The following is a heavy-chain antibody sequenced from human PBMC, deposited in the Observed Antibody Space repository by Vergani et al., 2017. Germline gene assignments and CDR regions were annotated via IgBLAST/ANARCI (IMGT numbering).Heavy chain of an antibody. CDR1: GFTFSSYA. CDR2: ISGSGGST. J-gene: IGHJ3*02. Sequence: EVQLLESGGGLVQPGGSLRLSCAASGFTFSSYAMSWVRQAPGKGLEWVSAISGSGGSTYYADSVKGRITISRDNSKNTLYLQMNSLRAEDTAVYYCAKPFYDSSGTTDAFDIWGQGTMVIVSS. CDR3: AKPFYDSSGTTDAFDI. V-gene: IGHV3-23*01. D-gene: IGHD3-22*01.